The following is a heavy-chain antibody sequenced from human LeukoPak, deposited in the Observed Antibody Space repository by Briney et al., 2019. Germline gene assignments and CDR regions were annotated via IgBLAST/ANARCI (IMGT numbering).Heavy chain of an antibody. CDR3: ARWVGAAYVYYYYMDV. Sequence: SGTLSLTCAVSGGSTSSYYWSWIRQPPGKGLERIGYIYYGGSTNYNPSLKSRVTISVDTSKNQFSLKLSSVTAADTAVYYCARWVGAAYVYYYYMDVWGKGTTVTVSS. CDR1: GGSTSSYY. V-gene: IGHV4-59*01. D-gene: IGHD2-15*01. CDR2: IYYGGST. J-gene: IGHJ6*03.